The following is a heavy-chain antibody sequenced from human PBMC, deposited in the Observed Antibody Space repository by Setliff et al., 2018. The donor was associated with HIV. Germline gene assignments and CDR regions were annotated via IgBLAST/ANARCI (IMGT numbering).Heavy chain of an antibody. CDR1: GGSFIGSSFQ. J-gene: IGHJ4*02. CDR2: IAYSGTTMYT. CDR3: ARGPPFAY. V-gene: IGHV4-39*07. Sequence: SETLSLTCTVSGGSFIGSSFQSTWIRQTPGKGLEWIADIAYSGTTMYTNYNPSLESRVIISEDTSRDQFFLKLTSVTADDKGIYYCARGPPFAYWGQGLLVTVSS.